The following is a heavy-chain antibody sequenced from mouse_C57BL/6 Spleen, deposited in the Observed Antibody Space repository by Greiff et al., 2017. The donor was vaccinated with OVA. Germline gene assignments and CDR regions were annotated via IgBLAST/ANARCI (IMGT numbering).Heavy chain of an antibody. D-gene: IGHD1-1*01. CDR1: GFTFSNYW. CDR3: TGRPVVATDGYLDV. J-gene: IGHJ1*03. CDR2: IRLKSDNYAT. Sequence: EVKLQESGGGLVQPGGSMKLSCVASGFTFSNYWMNWVRQSPEKGLEWVAQIRLKSDNYATHYAESVKGRFTISRDDSKSSVYLQMNNLRAEDTGIYYGTGRPVVATDGYLDVWGTGTTVTVSS. V-gene: IGHV6-3*01.